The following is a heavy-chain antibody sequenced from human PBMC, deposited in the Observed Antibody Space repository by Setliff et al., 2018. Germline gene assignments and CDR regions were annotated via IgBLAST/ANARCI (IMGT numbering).Heavy chain of an antibody. CDR3: AREQWLDPPGYYYMDV. J-gene: IGHJ6*03. Sequence: PSETLSLTCSVSGGSISNSSFYWGWFRQAPGRGLEWIGNIYYGGTTNYNPSLKSRVTISVDTSKNQFSLKVSSMTAADTAVYYCAREQWLDPPGYYYMDVWAKGTTVTVSS. V-gene: IGHV4-39*02. CDR2: IYYGGTT. D-gene: IGHD6-19*01. CDR1: GGSISNSSFY.